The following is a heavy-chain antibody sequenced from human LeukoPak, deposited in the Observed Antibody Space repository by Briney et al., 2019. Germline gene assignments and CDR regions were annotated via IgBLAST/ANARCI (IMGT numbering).Heavy chain of an antibody. V-gene: IGHV4-34*01. D-gene: IGHD4-23*01. CDR2: INHSGST. CDR1: GGSFSGYY. Sequence: SGTLSLTCAVYGGSFSGYYWSWIRQPPGKGLEWIGEINHSGSTNYNPSLKSRVTISVDTSKNQFSLKLSSVTAADTAVYYCARVTVVISYYYYYGMDVWGQGTTVTVSS. CDR3: ARVTVVISYYYYYGMDV. J-gene: IGHJ6*02.